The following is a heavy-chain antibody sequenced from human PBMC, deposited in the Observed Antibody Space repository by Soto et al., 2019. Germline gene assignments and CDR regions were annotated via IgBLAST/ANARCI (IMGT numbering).Heavy chain of an antibody. CDR1: GGCINTYY. D-gene: IGHD1-1*01. V-gene: IGHV4-59*01. CDR3: ARVVDRRYGTCSIWFDS. Sequence: SETLSLTCAVSGGCINTYYWSWVRQPPGKGLEWIGNIHHSGSTNYNPSLNSRVTISIDTSKNKLSLWLNSVTAADTAVYYCARVVDRRYGTCSIWFDSWGQGTLVTVSS. J-gene: IGHJ5*01. CDR2: IHHSGST.